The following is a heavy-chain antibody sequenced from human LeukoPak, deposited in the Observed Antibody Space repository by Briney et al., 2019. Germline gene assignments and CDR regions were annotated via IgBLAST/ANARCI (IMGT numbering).Heavy chain of an antibody. CDR1: GFTSSSYA. J-gene: IGHJ5*02. D-gene: IGHD2-15*01. CDR2: ISGSGGST. Sequence: PGGSLRLSCAASGFTSSSYAMSWVRQAPGKGLEWVSAISGSGGSTYYADSVKGRFTISRDNSKNTLYLQMDSLRAEDTAVYYCAKWGVVVAATPWFDPWGQGTLVTVSS. V-gene: IGHV3-23*01. CDR3: AKWGVVVAATPWFDP.